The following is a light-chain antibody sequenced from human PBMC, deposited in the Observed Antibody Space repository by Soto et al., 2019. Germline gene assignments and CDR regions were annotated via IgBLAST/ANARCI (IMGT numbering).Light chain of an antibody. CDR3: QSYDSSLNGGV. CDR1: SSNIGAGYD. V-gene: IGLV1-40*01. CDR2: GNS. J-gene: IGLJ3*02. Sequence: QPVLTQPPSVSGAPGQRVTISCTGSSSNIGAGYDVHWYQQLPGTAPKLLIYGNSNRPSGVPDRFSGSKSGTSASLAITGLQAEDEADYYCQSYDSSLNGGVFGGGTKLTVL.